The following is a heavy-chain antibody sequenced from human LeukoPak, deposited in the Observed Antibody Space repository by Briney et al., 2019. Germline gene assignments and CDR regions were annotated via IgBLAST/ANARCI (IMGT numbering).Heavy chain of an antibody. CDR1: GGSFSGYY. D-gene: IGHD3-10*01. V-gene: IGHV4-34*01. J-gene: IGHJ4*02. CDR3: ARHGSRVLDY. CDR2: INHSGST. Sequence: PSETLSLTCAVYGGSFSGYYWSWIRQPPGKGLEWIGEINHSGSTNYNPSLKSRVTISVDTSKNQFSLKLTFVTAADTAVYYCARHGSRVLDYWGPGTLVTVSS.